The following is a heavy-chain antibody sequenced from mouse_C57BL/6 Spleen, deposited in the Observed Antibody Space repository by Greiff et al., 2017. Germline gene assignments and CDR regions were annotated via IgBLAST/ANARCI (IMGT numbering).Heavy chain of an antibody. D-gene: IGHD1-1*01. Sequence: VQLQQSGAELVRPGASVKLSCTASGFNIKDDYMHWVKQRPEQGLEWIGWIDPENGDTEYASKFQGKVTITADTSSNTAYLQLSSLTSEDTAVYYCTTLYGSSSWFAYWGQGTLVTVSA. CDR1: GFNIKDDY. J-gene: IGHJ3*01. CDR3: TTLYGSSSWFAY. V-gene: IGHV14-4*01. CDR2: IDPENGDT.